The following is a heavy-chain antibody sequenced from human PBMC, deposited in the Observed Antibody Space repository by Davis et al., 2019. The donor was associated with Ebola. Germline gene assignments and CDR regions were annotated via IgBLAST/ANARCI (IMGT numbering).Heavy chain of an antibody. CDR2: ISGSGGST. CDR3: AKGAKFYYYMDI. Sequence: PAGSLRLSCAVSGFTFTTYTMNWVRQAPGQGLEWVSSISGSGGSTYHADSVKGRFTISRDNTKNTLYLQMNSLRAEDTAVYYCAKGAKFYYYMDIWGKGTTVTVSS. D-gene: IGHD1-26*01. CDR1: GFTFTTYT. V-gene: IGHV3-23*01. J-gene: IGHJ6*03.